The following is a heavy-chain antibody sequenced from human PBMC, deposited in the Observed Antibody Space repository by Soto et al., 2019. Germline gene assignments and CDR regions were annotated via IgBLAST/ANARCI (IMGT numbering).Heavy chain of an antibody. J-gene: IGHJ3*02. V-gene: IGHV4-4*02. CDR3: AREAYCSSASCYGGAFDI. Sequence: QVQLQESGPGLVKPSGTLSLTCAVSSGSISSSYWWSWVRQPPGKGLEWIGAIYHSGSTNYNLSLQSRVTISVHKSKSQFSLNLSSVTAADTAVYYCAREAYCSSASCYGGAFDIWGQGTMVTVSS. D-gene: IGHD2-2*01. CDR1: SGSISSSYW. CDR2: IYHSGST.